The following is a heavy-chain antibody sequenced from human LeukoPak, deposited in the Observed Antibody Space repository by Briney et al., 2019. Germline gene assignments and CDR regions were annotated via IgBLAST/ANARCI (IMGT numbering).Heavy chain of an antibody. D-gene: IGHD3-22*01. CDR2: ISAYNGNT. V-gene: IGHV1-18*01. Sequence: ASVKVSCKASGYTFTTYGISWVRQAPGQGLEWMGWISAYNGNTNYAQKLQGRVTMTTDTSMRTAYMELRSLRYDDTAVYYCAAYDSSGYFDYWGQGTLVTVSS. CDR1: GYTFTTYG. CDR3: AAYDSSGYFDY. J-gene: IGHJ4*02.